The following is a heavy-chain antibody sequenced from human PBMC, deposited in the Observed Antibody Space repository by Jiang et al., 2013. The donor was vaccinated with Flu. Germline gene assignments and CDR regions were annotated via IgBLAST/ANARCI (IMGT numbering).Heavy chain of an antibody. CDR3: ASAVRGTTGSFAY. V-gene: IGHV4-39*01. CDR1: GGSISNSDYY. D-gene: IGHD1-7*01. J-gene: IGHJ4*02. CDR2: IYESETT. Sequence: PGLVKPSETLSLTCTVSGGSISNSDYYWGWIRQSPGKGLQWIGSIYESETTFYTSSLKSRVTISVDSSRNQVSLKLSSVTPEDTAVYYCASAVRGTTGSFAYWGQGSLVTVSS.